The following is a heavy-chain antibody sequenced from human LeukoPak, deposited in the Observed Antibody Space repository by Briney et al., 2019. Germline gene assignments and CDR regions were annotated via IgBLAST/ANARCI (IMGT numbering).Heavy chain of an antibody. CDR3: ARDTAEGAADHPFDP. D-gene: IGHD6-13*01. CDR1: GGSISSGSYY. V-gene: IGHV4-61*02. Sequence: SQTLSLXCTVSGGSISSGSYYWSWIRQPAGKGLEWIGRIYTSGSTNYNSSLKRRVTISVDTSKNQFSLKLSSVTAADTAVYYCARDTAEGAADHPFDPWGQGTLVTVSS. CDR2: IYTSGST. J-gene: IGHJ5*02.